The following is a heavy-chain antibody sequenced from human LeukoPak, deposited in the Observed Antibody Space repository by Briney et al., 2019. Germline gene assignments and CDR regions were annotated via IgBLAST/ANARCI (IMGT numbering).Heavy chain of an antibody. D-gene: IGHD2-2*01. CDR1: GFTFNNYG. Sequence: GGSLRLSCAASGFTFNNYGMHWVRQTPGKGLEWVAVISYDGRNIHYPDSVKGRFTISRDISTDTLWLQMDSLRTEDTAVYYCAKGPLRGTAAAIDYWGQGTLVTVSS. CDR3: AKGPLRGTAAAIDY. J-gene: IGHJ4*02. V-gene: IGHV3-30*18. CDR2: ISYDGRNI.